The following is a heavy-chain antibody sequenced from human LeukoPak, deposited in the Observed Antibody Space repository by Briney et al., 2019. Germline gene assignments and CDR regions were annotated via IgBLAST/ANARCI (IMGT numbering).Heavy chain of an antibody. J-gene: IGHJ4*02. V-gene: IGHV4-34*01. Sequence: SETLSLTCAVYGGSFSGYYWSWIRQPPGKGLEWIGEINHSGSTNYNPSLRSRVTISVDTSKSQFSLKLSSVTAADTAVYYCARGGYSYGFDYWGQGTLVTVSS. D-gene: IGHD5-18*01. CDR1: GGSFSGYY. CDR3: ARGGYSYGFDY. CDR2: INHSGST.